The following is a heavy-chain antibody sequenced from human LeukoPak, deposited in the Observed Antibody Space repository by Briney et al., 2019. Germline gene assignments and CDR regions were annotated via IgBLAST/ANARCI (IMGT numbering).Heavy chain of an antibody. CDR2: ISGSGGST. CDR1: GFTFSSHA. V-gene: IGHV3-23*01. Sequence: PGGSLRLSCAASGFTFSSHAMSWVRQAPGKGLEWVSAISGSGGSTYYADSVKGRFTISRDNSKNTLYLQMNSLRAEDTAVYYCASRKSIGGSSGLMGYWGQGTLVTVSS. D-gene: IGHD4-23*01. J-gene: IGHJ4*02. CDR3: ASRKSIGGSSGLMGY.